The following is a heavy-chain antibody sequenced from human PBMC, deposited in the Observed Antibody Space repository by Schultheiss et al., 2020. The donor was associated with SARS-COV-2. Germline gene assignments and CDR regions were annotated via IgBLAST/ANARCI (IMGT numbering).Heavy chain of an antibody. CDR3: VKDQAHLGYCSGGSCYSYYYYGMDV. CDR2: ISSNGGST. J-gene: IGHJ6*02. Sequence: GGSLRLSCAASGFTFSSYDMHWVRQAPGKGLEYVSAISSNGGSTYYADSVKGRFTISRDNSKNTLYLQMSSLRAEDTAVYYCVKDQAHLGYCSGGSCYSYYYYGMDVWGQGTTVTVSS. CDR1: GFTFSSYD. D-gene: IGHD2-15*01. V-gene: IGHV3-64D*06.